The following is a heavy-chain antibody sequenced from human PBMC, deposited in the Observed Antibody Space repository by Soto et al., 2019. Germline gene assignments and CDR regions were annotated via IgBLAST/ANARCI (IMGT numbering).Heavy chain of an antibody. D-gene: IGHD2-21*02. CDR1: GGSISSGGYY. Sequence: QVQLQESGPGLVKPSQTLSLTCTVSGGSISSGGYYWSWIRQHPGKGLEWIGYIYYSGSTYYNPSLKRRVTISVDTSKNQFSLKLSSVPAADTAVYYCARVNEGGNSYGMDVWGQGTTVTVSS. V-gene: IGHV4-31*03. CDR2: IYYSGST. CDR3: ARVNEGGNSYGMDV. J-gene: IGHJ6*02.